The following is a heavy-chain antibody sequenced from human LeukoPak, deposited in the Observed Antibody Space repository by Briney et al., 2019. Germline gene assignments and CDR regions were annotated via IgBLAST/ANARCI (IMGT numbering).Heavy chain of an antibody. CDR3: AKERAAYTNPYYFDY. Sequence: GGSLRLSCAASGFTFSTYAMSWVRQAPGKGLEGVSTISGSGANTYYADSVRGRFTISRDNSKNTLYLHMNSLRAEDTAVYYCAKERAAYTNPYYFDYCGQGTLVTVSS. CDR2: ISGSGANT. D-gene: IGHD3-16*01. V-gene: IGHV3-23*01. CDR1: GFTFSTYA. J-gene: IGHJ4*02.